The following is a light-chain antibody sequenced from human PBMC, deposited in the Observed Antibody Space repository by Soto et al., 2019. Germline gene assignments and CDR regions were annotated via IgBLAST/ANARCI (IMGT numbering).Light chain of an antibody. Sequence: EIVLTQSPAPLSLSPGERATLSCWASQSVNRYLVWYQQKPGQAPRLLMYDASKRATGIPARFSGSGSGTDFTLTISSLEPEDFAVYYCQQRDIWPWTFGQGTKVDIK. CDR2: DAS. CDR1: QSVNRY. J-gene: IGKJ1*01. CDR3: QQRDIWPWT. V-gene: IGKV3-11*01.